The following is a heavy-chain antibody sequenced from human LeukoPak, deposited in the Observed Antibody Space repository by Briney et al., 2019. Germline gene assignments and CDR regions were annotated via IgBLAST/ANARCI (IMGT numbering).Heavy chain of an antibody. J-gene: IGHJ4*02. CDR3: ARDHNWNYPGTFDY. CDR1: GFTFSSYS. V-gene: IGHV3-48*01. Sequence: GGSLRLSCAASGFTFSSYSMNWVRQAPGKGLEWVSYISSSSSTIYYADSVKGRFTISRDNAKNSLYLQMNSLRAEDTAVYYCARDHNWNYPGTFDYWGQGTLVTVSS. CDR2: ISSSSSTI. D-gene: IGHD1-7*01.